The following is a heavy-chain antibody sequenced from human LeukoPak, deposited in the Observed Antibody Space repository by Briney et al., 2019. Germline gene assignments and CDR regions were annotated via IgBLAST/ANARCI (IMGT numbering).Heavy chain of an antibody. J-gene: IGHJ6*02. V-gene: IGHV3-30*18. D-gene: IGHD3-3*01. Sequence: GGSLRLSCAASGFTFSSYDLHWVRQAPGKGLEWVAVISYDGSNKYYADSVKGRFTISRDNSKNTLYLQMNSLRAEDTAVYYCAKDLGVTIFGVVIYGMDVWGQGTTVTVSS. CDR2: ISYDGSNK. CDR3: AKDLGVTIFGVVIYGMDV. CDR1: GFTFSSYD.